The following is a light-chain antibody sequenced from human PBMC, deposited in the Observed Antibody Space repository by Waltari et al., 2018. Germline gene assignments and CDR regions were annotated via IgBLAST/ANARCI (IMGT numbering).Light chain of an antibody. J-gene: IGKJ1*01. CDR3: QQYGSSPWT. Sequence: EIVLTHSPGTLSLSPGERATLSCRASQSVSSNNLAWYQHKPGQAHRLLIYGASSRPTGIPDRFSGSGSGTDFTLTISRLEPGDFAMYYCQQYGSSPWTFGQGTKVEIK. CDR2: GAS. CDR1: QSVSSNN. V-gene: IGKV3-20*01.